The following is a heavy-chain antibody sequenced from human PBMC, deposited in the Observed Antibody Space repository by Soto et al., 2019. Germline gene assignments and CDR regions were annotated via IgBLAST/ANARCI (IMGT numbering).Heavy chain of an antibody. CDR2: ISAYNGNT. CDR3: ARVGNWNPREVEGDFDY. J-gene: IGHJ4*02. CDR1: GYTFTSYG. Sequence: QVQLVQSGAEVKKPGASVKVSCKASGYTFTSYGISWVRQAPGQGLEWMGWISAYNGNTNYAQKLQGRVTMTTDTSTSTGYMELRSLRSDETAVYYCARVGNWNPREVEGDFDYWGQGTLVTVSS. D-gene: IGHD1-1*01. V-gene: IGHV1-18*01.